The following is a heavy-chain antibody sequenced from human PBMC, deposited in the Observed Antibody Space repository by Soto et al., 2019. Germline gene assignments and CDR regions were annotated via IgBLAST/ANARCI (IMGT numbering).Heavy chain of an antibody. CDR2: INNDGSRT. Sequence: PGGSLRLSCAASGFTFSNYWIHWVRQVPGEGLVWVSSINNDGSRTWYADSVRGRIAMSRDNAGNLVSLQMNSLRAEDTAVYYCGTTFEYWGQGALVTVSS. J-gene: IGHJ4*02. V-gene: IGHV3-74*01. CDR3: GTTFEY. CDR1: GFTFSNYW. D-gene: IGHD1-26*01.